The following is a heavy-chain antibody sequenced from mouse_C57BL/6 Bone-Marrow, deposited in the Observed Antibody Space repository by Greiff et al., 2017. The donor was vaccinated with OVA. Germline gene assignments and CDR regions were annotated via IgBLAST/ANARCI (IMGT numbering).Heavy chain of an antibody. Sequence: EVQLVESGGGLVKPGGSLKLSCAASGFTFSSYAMSWVRQTPEQRLEWVATISDGGSYTYYPDNVKGRFTISRDNAKNNLYLQMSHLTSEDTAMYYCARGYYYGSSYVPLYWYFDVWGTGTTVTVSS. D-gene: IGHD1-1*01. CDR1: GFTFSSYA. CDR2: ISDGGSYT. CDR3: ARGYYYGSSYVPLYWYFDV. V-gene: IGHV5-4*01. J-gene: IGHJ1*03.